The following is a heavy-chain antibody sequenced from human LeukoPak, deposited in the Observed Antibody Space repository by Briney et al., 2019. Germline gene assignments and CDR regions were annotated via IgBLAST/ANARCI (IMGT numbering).Heavy chain of an antibody. CDR3: ARDNDGKSIAAAEPRVH. CDR2: ISAFNGET. CDR1: GYTFTSHG. D-gene: IGHD6-13*01. Sequence: ASVKVSCKTYGYTFTSHGISWVRQAPGQGLEWMGWISAFNGETHYAQNLQGRVTMTTDTSTSTAYMELRSLRFDDTAVYYCARDNDGKSIAAAEPRVHWGQGTLVTVSS. V-gene: IGHV1-18*01. J-gene: IGHJ4*02.